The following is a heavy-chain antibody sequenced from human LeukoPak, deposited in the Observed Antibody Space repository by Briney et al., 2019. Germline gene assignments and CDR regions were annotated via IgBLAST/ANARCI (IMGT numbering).Heavy chain of an antibody. CDR3: ANYSIAVAGELDGYYFDY. D-gene: IGHD6-19*01. CDR1: GFTFSSYG. Sequence: GGSLRLSCAASGFTFSSYGMHWVRQAPGKGLEWVSAISGSGGSTYYADSVKGRFTISRDNSKNTLYLQMNSLRAEDTAVYYCANYSIAVAGELDGYYFDYWGQGTLVTVSS. J-gene: IGHJ4*02. CDR2: ISGSGGST. V-gene: IGHV3-23*01.